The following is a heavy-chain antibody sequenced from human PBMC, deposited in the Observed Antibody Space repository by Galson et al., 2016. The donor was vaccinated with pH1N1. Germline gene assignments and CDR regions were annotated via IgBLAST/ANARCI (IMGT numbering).Heavy chain of an antibody. CDR2: IYPDDSDT. V-gene: IGHV5-51*03. Sequence: QSGAEVTKPGESLKISCKGSGYSFTNYWIAWVRQMPGKGLEWMGIIYPDDSDTRYNPAFQGQVTISVDKSINTAYLQWNSLKASDAAIYYCARGLLPGFDPWGQGTLVIVSS. J-gene: IGHJ5*02. CDR3: ARGLLPGFDP. CDR1: GYSFTNYW. D-gene: IGHD2-21*01.